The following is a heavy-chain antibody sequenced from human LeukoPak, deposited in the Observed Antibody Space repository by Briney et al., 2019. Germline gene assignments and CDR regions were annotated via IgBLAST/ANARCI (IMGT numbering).Heavy chain of an antibody. V-gene: IGHV1-2*02. J-gene: IGHJ3*02. Sequence: ASVKVSCKASGYTFTGYYMHWVRQAPGQGLEWMGWINPNSGGTNYAQKFQGRVTMTRDTSISTAYMELSRLRSDDTAVYYCARQHIVVRAFDIWGQGTMVTVSS. CDR3: ARQHIVVRAFDI. CDR2: INPNSGGT. D-gene: IGHD2-21*01. CDR1: GYTFTGYY.